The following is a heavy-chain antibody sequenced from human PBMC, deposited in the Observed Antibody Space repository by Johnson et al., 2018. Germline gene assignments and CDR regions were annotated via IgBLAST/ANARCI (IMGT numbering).Heavy chain of an antibody. J-gene: IGHJ6*03. D-gene: IGHD3-10*01. CDR2: IGTAGDT. Sequence: VQLVQSGGGLVQPGGSLRLSCAASGFTFSSYDMYWVRQATGKGLEWVSAIGTAGDTYYPGSVKGRFTISRDNSKTTLALQMNSLRAEETAVYYCARSGVGSQYYYHYYMDVWGIGTTVTVSS. CDR1: GFTFSSYD. CDR3: ARSGVGSQYYYHYYMDV. V-gene: IGHV3-13*01.